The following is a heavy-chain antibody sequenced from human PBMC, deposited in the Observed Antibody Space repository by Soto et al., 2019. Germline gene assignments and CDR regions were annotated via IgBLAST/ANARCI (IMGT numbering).Heavy chain of an antibody. V-gene: IGHV4-31*03. J-gene: IGHJ4*02. Sequence: QVQLQESGPGLVKPSQTLSLTCTVSGGSISSGGYYWSWIRQHPGKGLEWIEYIYYSGSTYYNSSLKIRVTISVDTSKNQFSLKLSSVTAADTAVYYCARSGHRAYDYVWGSYRLYDYWGQGTLVTVSS. CDR2: IYYSGST. D-gene: IGHD3-16*02. CDR3: ARSGHRAYDYVWGSYRLYDY. CDR1: GGSISSGGYY.